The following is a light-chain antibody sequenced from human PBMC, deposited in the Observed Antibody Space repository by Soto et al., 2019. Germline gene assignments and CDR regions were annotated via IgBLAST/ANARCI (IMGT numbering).Light chain of an antibody. V-gene: IGLV1-36*01. CDR3: AAWDDSLNTYV. J-gene: IGLJ1*01. CDR1: TSSIGNNA. CDR2: YDD. Sequence: QSVLTQPPSVSEAPRQRVTISCTGSTSSIGNNAVHWFQQCPGKAPKLLVYYDDLVPSGVSARFSGSKSGTSASLAISGLQSEDEAYYYCAAWDDSLNTYVFGPGTKVTVL.